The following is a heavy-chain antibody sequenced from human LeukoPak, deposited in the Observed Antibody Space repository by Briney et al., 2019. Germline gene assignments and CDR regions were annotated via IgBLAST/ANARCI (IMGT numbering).Heavy chain of an antibody. J-gene: IGHJ6*02. V-gene: IGHV3-11*05. Sequence: GGSLRLSCAASGFTFSDYYMSWIRQAPGKGVEWVSYISSSSSYTNYADSVKGRFTISRDNAKNSLYLQMNSLRAEDTAVYYCARDLRDSSGSTGGYYYYYYGMDVWGQGTTVTVSS. D-gene: IGHD3-22*01. CDR2: ISSSSSYT. CDR1: GFTFSDYY. CDR3: ARDLRDSSGSTGGYYYYYYGMDV.